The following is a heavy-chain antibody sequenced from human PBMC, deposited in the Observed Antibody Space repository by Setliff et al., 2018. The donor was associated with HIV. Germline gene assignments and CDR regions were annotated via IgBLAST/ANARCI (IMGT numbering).Heavy chain of an antibody. V-gene: IGHV1-3*01. J-gene: IGHJ3*02. CDR1: GYTFTSYA. D-gene: IGHD1-26*01. CDR2: INAGNGNT. CDR3: AREVGTYSGSYAVADGFDI. Sequence: ASVKVSCKASGYTFTSYAMHWVRQAPGQRLEWMGWINAGNGNTKYSQKFQGRVTITRDTSASTAYMELSSLRSEDTAVYYCAREVGTYSGSYAVADGFDIWGQGTMVTVSS.